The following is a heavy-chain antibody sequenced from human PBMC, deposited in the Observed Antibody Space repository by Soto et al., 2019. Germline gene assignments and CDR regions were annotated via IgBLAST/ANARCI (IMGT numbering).Heavy chain of an antibody. CDR3: ARGLRIRRAFITYYYYYYMDV. V-gene: IGHV1-8*01. CDR1: GYTFTSYD. J-gene: IGHJ6*03. Sequence: ASVKVSCKASGYTFTSYDINWVRQATGQGLEWMGWMNPNSGNTGYAQKFQGRVTMTRNTSISTAYMELGSLRSEDTAVYYCARGLRIRRAFITYYYYYYMDVWGKGTTVTVSS. D-gene: IGHD3-22*01. CDR2: MNPNSGNT.